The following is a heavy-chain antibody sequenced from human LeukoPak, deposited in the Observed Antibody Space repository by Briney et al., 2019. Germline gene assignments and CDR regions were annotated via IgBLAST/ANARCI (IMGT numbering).Heavy chain of an antibody. J-gene: IGHJ4*02. D-gene: IGHD6-19*01. CDR3: ARGSVAGTKFDY. Sequence: GGSLRLSCGASGFTFSDYYMSWIRQAPGKGLEWVSYISSSSSYTNYADSVKGRFTISRDNAKNSLYLQMNSLRAEDTAVYYCARGSVAGTKFDYWGQGTLVTVSS. CDR2: ISSSSSYT. V-gene: IGHV3-11*06. CDR1: GFTFSDYY.